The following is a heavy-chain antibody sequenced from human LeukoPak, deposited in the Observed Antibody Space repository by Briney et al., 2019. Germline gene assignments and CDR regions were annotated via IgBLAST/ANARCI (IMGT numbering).Heavy chain of an antibody. Sequence: GESLQISCQGSGSPFTSHWIGWARQLPGKGLEWMGIIYPADSDTRYRPSFQGQVTISANKSISTAYLQWSSLEASDTAVYYCARHGYGYYFDYWGQGTLITVSS. V-gene: IGHV5-51*01. CDR3: ARHGYGYYFDY. J-gene: IGHJ4*02. CDR1: GSPFTSHW. CDR2: IYPADSDT. D-gene: IGHD5-12*01.